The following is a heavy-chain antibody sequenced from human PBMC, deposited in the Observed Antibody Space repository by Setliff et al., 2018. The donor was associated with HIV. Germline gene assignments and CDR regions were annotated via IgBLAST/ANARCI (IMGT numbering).Heavy chain of an antibody. V-gene: IGHV1-2*04. CDR2: INSATGGT. CDR3: ARDYLHVFDI. J-gene: IGHJ3*02. Sequence: ASVKVSCKASGGTFISYTISWVRQAPGQGLEWMAWINSATGGTNYAQNFQGWVTVTRDTSINTVYMELSSLKSDDTAVYYCARDYLHVFDIWGQGTMVTVSS. CDR1: GGTFISYT.